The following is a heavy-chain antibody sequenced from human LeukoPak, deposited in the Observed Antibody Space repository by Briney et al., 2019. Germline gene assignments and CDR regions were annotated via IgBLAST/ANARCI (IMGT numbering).Heavy chain of an antibody. CDR2: ISAYNGNT. V-gene: IGHV1-18*01. Sequence: ASVTVSCKASGYTFTSYGISWVRQAPGQGLEWMGWISAYNGNTNYAQKLQGRVTMTTDTSTSTAYMELRSLRSDDTAVYYCARGQNYYDSSGYYHYAPLDYWGQGTLVTVSS. CDR1: GYTFTSYG. D-gene: IGHD3-22*01. J-gene: IGHJ4*02. CDR3: ARGQNYYDSSGYYHYAPLDY.